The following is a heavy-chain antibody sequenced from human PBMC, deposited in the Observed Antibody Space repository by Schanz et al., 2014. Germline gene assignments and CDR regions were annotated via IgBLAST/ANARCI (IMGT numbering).Heavy chain of an antibody. CDR3: ARDTTWRLDL. Sequence: QVQLQESGPGLVKPSQTLSLTCTVSGGSIRSGTYYWSWIRQPAGKALEWVGRVFPNGITNYNPALKRRVTKSLSTSKNQFTLTLTSLTAADTAVYYCARDTTWRLDLWGRGTLVTVSS. CDR2: VFPNGIT. D-gene: IGHD1-1*01. V-gene: IGHV4-61*02. J-gene: IGHJ2*01. CDR1: GGSIRSGTYY.